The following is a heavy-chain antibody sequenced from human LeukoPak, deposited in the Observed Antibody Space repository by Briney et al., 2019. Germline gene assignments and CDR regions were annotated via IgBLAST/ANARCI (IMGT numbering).Heavy chain of an antibody. CDR3: ARAQYGFSYYYFDY. V-gene: IGHV3-11*04. Sequence: GGSLRLSCSASGFTFSDYYMSWIRQAPGKGLEWVSYISSSGSTIYYADSVKGRFTISRDNAKNSLYLQMNSLRAEDTAVYYCARAQYGFSYYYFDYWGQGTLVTVSS. D-gene: IGHD3-3*01. CDR1: GFTFSDYY. J-gene: IGHJ4*02. CDR2: ISSSGSTI.